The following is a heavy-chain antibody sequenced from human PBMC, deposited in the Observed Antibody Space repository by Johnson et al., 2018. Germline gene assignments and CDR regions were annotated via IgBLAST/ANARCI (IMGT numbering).Heavy chain of an antibody. V-gene: IGHV3-30-3*01. CDR1: GFTFSSYA. J-gene: IGHJ1*01. Sequence: QVQLVQSGGGVVQPGRSLRLSCAASGFTFSSYAMHWVRQAPGKGLEWVAVISYDGSHKYYADSVKGRFTISRDYSKNTVSLQMNSLRAEETAVYYCARDYDGGNAYLFSYFHHWGQGTLVTVSS. CDR2: ISYDGSHK. CDR3: ARDYDGGNAYLFSYFHH. D-gene: IGHD4-23*01.